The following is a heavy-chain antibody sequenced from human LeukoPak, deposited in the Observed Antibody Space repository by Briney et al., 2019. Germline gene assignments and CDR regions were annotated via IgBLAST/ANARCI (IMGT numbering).Heavy chain of an antibody. CDR2: IYYSGST. V-gene: IGHV4-31*03. D-gene: IGHD2/OR15-2a*01. CDR1: GGSISSGGYY. Sequence: SETLSLTCTVSGGSISSGGYYWSWIRQHPGKGLEWIGYIYYSGSTYYNPSLKSRVTISVDTSKNQFSLKLSSVTAADTAVYYCARVELHLWWFDPWGQGTLVTVSS. J-gene: IGHJ5*02. CDR3: ARVELHLWWFDP.